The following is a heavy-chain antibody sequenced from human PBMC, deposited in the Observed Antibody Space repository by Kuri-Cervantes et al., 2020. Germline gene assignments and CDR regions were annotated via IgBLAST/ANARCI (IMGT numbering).Heavy chain of an antibody. Sequence: GESLMISCAASGFTLNNYHMSWVRQAPGKGLEWVSYVNRGSSDILYSDSVKGRFTISRDSAKNSLYLQMNSLRAEDTAVYYCAKRGSGTSPDFDYWGLGTLVTVSS. CDR1: GFTLNNYH. V-gene: IGHV3-48*01. CDR3: AKRGSGTSPDFDY. J-gene: IGHJ4*02. CDR2: VNRGSSDI. D-gene: IGHD3-16*01.